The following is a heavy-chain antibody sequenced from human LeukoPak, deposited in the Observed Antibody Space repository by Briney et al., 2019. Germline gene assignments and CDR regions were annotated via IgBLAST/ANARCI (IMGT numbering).Heavy chain of an antibody. CDR1: GYTFTSYD. Sequence: GASVKVSCKASGYTFTSYDINWVRQATGQGLGWMGWMNPNSGNTGYAQKFQGRVTMTRNTSISTAYMELSSLRSEDTAVYYCARRITIFGVVIQYYYYGMDVWGQGTTVTVSS. J-gene: IGHJ6*02. CDR2: MNPNSGNT. CDR3: ARRITIFGVVIQYYYYGMDV. D-gene: IGHD3-3*01. V-gene: IGHV1-8*01.